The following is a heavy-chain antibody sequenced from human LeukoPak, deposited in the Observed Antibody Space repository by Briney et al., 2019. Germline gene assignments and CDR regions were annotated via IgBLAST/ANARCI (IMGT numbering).Heavy chain of an antibody. CDR2: IYYSGST. D-gene: IGHD3-10*01. CDR1: GGSIRSTTYY. CDR3: ARERQIVRGVPRGYRWFDP. Sequence: SETLSLTCSVSGGSIRSTTYYWSWIRQPPGKGLEWIGYIYYSGSTNYNPSLKSRVTISVDTSKNQFSLKLSSVTAADTAVYYCARERQIVRGVPRGYRWFDPWGQGTLVTVSS. J-gene: IGHJ5*02. V-gene: IGHV4-61*05.